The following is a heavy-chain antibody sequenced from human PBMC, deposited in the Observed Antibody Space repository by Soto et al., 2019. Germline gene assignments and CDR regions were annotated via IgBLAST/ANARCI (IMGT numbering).Heavy chain of an antibody. CDR1: GYTFTSYG. Sequence: ASVKVSCKASGYTFTSYGISWVRQAPGQGLEWMGWISAYNGSTNYARKLQGRVTMTTDTSISTAYMELSRLKSDDTAVYYCAIQRSGVGYWGQGTLVTVSS. D-gene: IGHD2-15*01. CDR3: AIQRSGVGY. CDR2: ISAYNGST. V-gene: IGHV1-18*01. J-gene: IGHJ4*02.